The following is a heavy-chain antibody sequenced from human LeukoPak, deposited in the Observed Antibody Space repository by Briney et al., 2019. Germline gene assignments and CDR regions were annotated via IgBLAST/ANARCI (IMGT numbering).Heavy chain of an antibody. D-gene: IGHD3-22*01. CDR1: GFIFSNFG. CDR3: ARDDSDLNYYDSSGYYGAYH. V-gene: IGHV3-30*03. Sequence: QAGGSVRLFCAASGFIFSNFGMHWVRQAPGKGLEWVAVISYDGSNKYYADSVKGRFTISRDNSKNTLYLQMNSLRAEDTAVYYCARDDSDLNYYDSSGYYGAYHWGQGTLVTVSS. CDR2: ISYDGSNK. J-gene: IGHJ4*02.